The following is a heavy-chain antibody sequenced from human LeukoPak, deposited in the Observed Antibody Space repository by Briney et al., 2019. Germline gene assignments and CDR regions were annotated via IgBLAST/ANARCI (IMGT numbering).Heavy chain of an antibody. CDR1: GFTFSSYA. CDR2: ISGSGGST. CDR3: AKDLGGEGLFDY. V-gene: IGHV3-23*01. J-gene: IGHJ4*02. D-gene: IGHD3-10*01. Sequence: GGSLRLSCVASGFTFSSYAMSWVRQAPGKGLEWVSGISGSGGSTYYADSVKGRFTISRDNSKNTLYLQMNSLRAEDTAVYYCAKDLGGEGLFDYRGQGTLVTVSS.